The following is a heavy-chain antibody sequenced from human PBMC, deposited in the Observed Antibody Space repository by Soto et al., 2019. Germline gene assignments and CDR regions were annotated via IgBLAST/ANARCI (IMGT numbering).Heavy chain of an antibody. Sequence: EVQLVESGGGLVQPGGSLRLSCAASGFTFSDHYMDWVRQAPGKGLEWVGRTRNKANSYTTEYAASVKGRFTISRDDSKNSLYLQMNSLKTEDTAVYYCARWGSSGGSCYWGQGTLVTVSS. J-gene: IGHJ4*02. V-gene: IGHV3-72*01. CDR3: ARWGSSGGSCY. CDR2: TRNKANSYTT. D-gene: IGHD2-15*01. CDR1: GFTFSDHY.